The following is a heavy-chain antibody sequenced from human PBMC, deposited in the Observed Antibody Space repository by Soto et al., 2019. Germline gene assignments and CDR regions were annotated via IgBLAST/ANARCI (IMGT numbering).Heavy chain of an antibody. CDR1: GFTFSNAW. V-gene: IGHV3-15*01. CDR3: AREASVAALNWFDP. D-gene: IGHD6-6*01. Sequence: GGSLRLSCAASGFTFSNAWMSWVRQAPGKGLEWVGRIKSKTDGGTTDYAAPVKGRFTVSRDNSKNTVYLQMNSLTPEDTVTYYCAREASVAALNWFDPWGQGTLVTVSS. CDR2: IKSKTDGGTT. J-gene: IGHJ5*02.